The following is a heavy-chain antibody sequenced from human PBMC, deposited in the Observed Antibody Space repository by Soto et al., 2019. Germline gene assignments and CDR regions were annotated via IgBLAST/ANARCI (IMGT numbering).Heavy chain of an antibody. D-gene: IGHD4-4*01. J-gene: IGHJ6*02. CDR2: ISAYNAKT. Sequence: ASVKVSCKASGYSFTSFGVSWVRQAPGQGLEWMGWISAYNAKTSYAQKIQGRVTMTTDTSTSTAYMELRSLRSDDTAVYFCARDRRYSNYNDYYGMDVWGQGTTVTVSS. V-gene: IGHV1-18*01. CDR3: ARDRRYSNYNDYYGMDV. CDR1: GYSFTSFG.